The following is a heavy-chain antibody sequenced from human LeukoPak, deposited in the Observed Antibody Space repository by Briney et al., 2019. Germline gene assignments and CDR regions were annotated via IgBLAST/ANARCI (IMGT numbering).Heavy chain of an antibody. Sequence: GGSLRLSCAASGFTFSSYSMNWVRQAPGKGLEWVSSISSSSSYIYYADSVKGRFTISRDNAKNSLYLQMNSLRAEDTAVYYCARDHYDILTLPGYWGQGTLVTVSS. D-gene: IGHD3-9*01. CDR2: ISSSSSYI. V-gene: IGHV3-21*01. J-gene: IGHJ4*02. CDR1: GFTFSSYS. CDR3: ARDHYDILTLPGY.